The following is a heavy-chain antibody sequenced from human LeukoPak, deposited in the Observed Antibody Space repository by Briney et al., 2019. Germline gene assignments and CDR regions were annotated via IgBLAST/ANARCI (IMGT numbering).Heavy chain of an antibody. CDR2: IVVGSGNT. V-gene: IGHV1-58*02. J-gene: IGHJ6*02. CDR3: AATTNSGYSYGLSYGMDV. Sequence: ASVKVSCKASGFTFTSSAMQWVRRARGQRLEWIGWIVVGSGNTNYAQKFQERVTITRDMSTSTAYMELSSLRSEDTAVYYCAATTNSGYSYGLSYGMDVWGQGTTVTVSS. D-gene: IGHD5-18*01. CDR1: GFTFTSSA.